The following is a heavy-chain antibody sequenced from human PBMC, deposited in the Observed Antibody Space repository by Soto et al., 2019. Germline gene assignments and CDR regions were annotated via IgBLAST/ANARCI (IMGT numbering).Heavy chain of an antibody. V-gene: IGHV1-69*01. CDR1: GGTFSSYA. CDR3: ARVLIAAAPPLNYFDY. J-gene: IGHJ4*02. D-gene: IGHD6-13*01. CDR2: IIPIFGTA. Sequence: QVQLVQSGAEVKKPGSSVKVSCKASGGTFSSYAISWVRQAPGQGLEWMGGIIPIFGTANYAQKFQGRVTITADDSTSTAYMELSSLRSEYTAVYYCARVLIAAAPPLNYFDYWGQGTLVTVSS.